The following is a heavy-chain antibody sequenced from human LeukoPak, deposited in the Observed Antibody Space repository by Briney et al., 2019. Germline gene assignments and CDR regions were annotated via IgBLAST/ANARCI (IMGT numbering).Heavy chain of an antibody. CDR2: INHSGFT. V-gene: IGHV4-34*01. D-gene: IGHD3-10*01. CDR3: SFGDV. CDR1: GGSFSGYY. J-gene: IGHJ6*04. Sequence: SETLSLTCGVYGGSFSGYYWSWIRQSPGKGLEWIGEINHSGFTYSNPTLKSRVTMSADTSKNQFSLKVSSVTAADTAVCARSFGDVWGKGTMVTVSS.